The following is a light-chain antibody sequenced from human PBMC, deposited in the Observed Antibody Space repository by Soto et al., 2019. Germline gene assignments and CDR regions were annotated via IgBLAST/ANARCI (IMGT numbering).Light chain of an antibody. CDR1: QSVSSSY. Sequence: VLTLSPGTLSLSPGERATLSCRASQSVSSSYLAWYQQKPGQAPRLLIYGASSRATGVPDRFSGSGSGTDFTLTISILEAEDFGVYCWLQECSSWTFGQGAKVDI. CDR3: LQECSSWT. V-gene: IGKV3-20*01. CDR2: GAS. J-gene: IGKJ1*01.